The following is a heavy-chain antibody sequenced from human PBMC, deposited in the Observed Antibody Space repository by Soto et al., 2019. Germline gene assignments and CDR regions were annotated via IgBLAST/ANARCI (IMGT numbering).Heavy chain of an antibody. CDR1: GFTFSSYA. V-gene: IGHV3-23*01. CDR3: AQDLRSSSSREVDC. Sequence: EVQLLESGGGLVQPGGSLRLSCAASGFTFSSYAMSWVRQAPGKGLEWVSAISGSGGSTYYADSVKGRFTISRDNSKNTLYLQMNSLRAEDTAVYYCAQDLRSSSSREVDCWGQGTLVTVSS. D-gene: IGHD6-6*01. CDR2: ISGSGGST. J-gene: IGHJ4*02.